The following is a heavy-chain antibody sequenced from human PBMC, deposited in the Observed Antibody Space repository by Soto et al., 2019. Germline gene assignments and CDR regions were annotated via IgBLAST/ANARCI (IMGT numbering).Heavy chain of an antibody. V-gene: IGHV1-46*01. CDR3: ARAGYCSGGTCFHGNCDY. J-gene: IGHJ4*02. D-gene: IGHD2-15*01. Sequence: QVQLVQSGAEVKRPGASVKVSCKASGYTFTTYYMHWVRQAPGQGLEWLGIINPNGGSTTYAQKFQGRVTMTRETSTSTVYLELSSLRSEDTAVYYWARAGYCSGGTCFHGNCDYWGQGTRVTVSA. CDR2: INPNGGST. CDR1: GYTFTTYY.